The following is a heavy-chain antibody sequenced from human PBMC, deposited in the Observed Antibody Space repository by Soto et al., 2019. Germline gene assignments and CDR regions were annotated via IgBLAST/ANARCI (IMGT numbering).Heavy chain of an antibody. CDR3: AREVASGFCSSTSCLDY. D-gene: IGHD2-2*01. Sequence: LETLSLTCAVYGGSFSGYYWSWIRQPPGKGLEWIGEINHSGSTNYNPSLKSRVTISVDTSKNQFSLKLSSVTAADTAVYYCAREVASGFCSSTSCLDYWGQGTLVTVSS. V-gene: IGHV4-34*01. CDR1: GGSFSGYY. J-gene: IGHJ4*02. CDR2: INHSGST.